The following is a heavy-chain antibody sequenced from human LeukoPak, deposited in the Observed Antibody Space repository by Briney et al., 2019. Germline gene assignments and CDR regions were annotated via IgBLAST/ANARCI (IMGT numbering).Heavy chain of an antibody. J-gene: IGHJ6*03. V-gene: IGHV3-7*01. CDR1: GFTFSSYW. CDR3: ARSSDDFWSGSLNYYYYYMDV. D-gene: IGHD3-3*01. Sequence: GGSLRLSCAASGFTFSSYWMSWVRQAPGKGLEWVANIKQDGREKYYVEAVKGRFTISRDNAKNSLYLQMNSLRAEDTAVYYCARSSDDFWSGSLNYYYYYMDVWGKGTTVTVSS. CDR2: IKQDGREK.